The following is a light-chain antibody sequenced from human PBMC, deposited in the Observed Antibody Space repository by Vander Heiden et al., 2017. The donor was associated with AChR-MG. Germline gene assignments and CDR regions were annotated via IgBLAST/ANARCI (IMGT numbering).Light chain of an antibody. CDR1: SSNIGAGYD. CDR2: GNS. J-gene: IGLJ2*01. Sequence: QSVLTQPPSVSGAPGQRVTIPCTGSSSNIGAGYDVHWYQQLPGTAPNLLIYGNSNRPSGVPDRFSGSKSGTSASLAITGLQAEDEADYYCQSYDSSLSAVVFGGGTKLTVL. CDR3: QSYDSSLSAVV. V-gene: IGLV1-40*01.